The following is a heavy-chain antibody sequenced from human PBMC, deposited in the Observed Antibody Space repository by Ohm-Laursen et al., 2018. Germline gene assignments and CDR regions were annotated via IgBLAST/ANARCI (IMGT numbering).Heavy chain of an antibody. CDR1: PLSFSGDS. CDR3: ARGGVGYCSSTSCYMAEYFQH. D-gene: IGHD2-2*03. J-gene: IGHJ1*01. CDR2: ISSSSSYI. V-gene: IGHV3-21*01. Sequence: SLRLSCAASPLSFSGDSMNWVRQAPGKGLEWVSSISSSSSYIYYADSVKGRFTISRDNAKNSLYLQMDSLRAVDTAVYYCARGGVGYCSSTSCYMAEYFQHWGQGTLVTVSS.